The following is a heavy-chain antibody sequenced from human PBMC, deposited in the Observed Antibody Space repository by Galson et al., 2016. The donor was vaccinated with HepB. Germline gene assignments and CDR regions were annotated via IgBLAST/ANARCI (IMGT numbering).Heavy chain of an antibody. V-gene: IGHV4-39*07. D-gene: IGHD3-22*01. CDR3: ARTEFGVITPGLGGA. CDR1: GGSLTGTNYY. J-gene: IGHJ5*02. CDR2: MYYGGST. Sequence: ETLSLTCSVSGGSLTGTNYYWGWIRQPPGKALEWIGTMYYGGSTHYNPSLKSRVTISVDKSKNQFSLKLSSVTAADTAVYYCARTEFGVITPGLGGAWGQGTLVTVSS.